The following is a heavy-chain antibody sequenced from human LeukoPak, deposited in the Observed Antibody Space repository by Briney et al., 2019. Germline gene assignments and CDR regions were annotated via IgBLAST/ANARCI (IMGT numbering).Heavy chain of an antibody. V-gene: IGHV3-53*01. CDR1: GFTDSSNY. CDR2: IYSGGST. D-gene: IGHD3-22*01. Sequence: GGSLRLSCAASGFTDSSNYMSWVRQAPGKGLEWVSVIYSGGSTYYADSVKGRFTISRDNSKNTLYLQMNSLRAEDTAVYYCARGRNYYDSSNAYWGQGTLVTVSS. J-gene: IGHJ4*02. CDR3: ARGRNYYDSSNAY.